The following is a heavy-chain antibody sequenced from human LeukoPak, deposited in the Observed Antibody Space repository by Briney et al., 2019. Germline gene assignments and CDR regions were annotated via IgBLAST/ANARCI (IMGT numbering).Heavy chain of an antibody. D-gene: IGHD3-10*01. J-gene: IGHJ4*02. CDR3: ARDHSLLLWFGEYFDY. CDR1: GFTFSSYA. Sequence: GGSLTLSCASSGFTFSSYAMHWVRQAPGKGLEWVAVISYDGSNKYYADSVKGRFTISRDNTKNTLYLQMNSLRAEDTAVYYCARDHSLLLWFGEYFDYWGQGTLVTVSS. CDR2: ISYDGSNK. V-gene: IGHV3-30*04.